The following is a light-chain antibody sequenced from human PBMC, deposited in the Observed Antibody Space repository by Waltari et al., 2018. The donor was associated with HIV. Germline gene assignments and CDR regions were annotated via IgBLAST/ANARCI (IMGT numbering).Light chain of an antibody. CDR2: HSN. Sequence: QSVLTQPPSASGTPGQRVTISCSGGRFTIGVNSVTWYQQLPGTAPRLLIHHSNQRPSGVPDRFSGSKSGTSASLAISGLQSEDEADYYCAAWDDNLNALFGGGTTLTVL. CDR3: AAWDDNLNAL. J-gene: IGLJ2*01. CDR1: RFTIGVNS. V-gene: IGLV1-44*01.